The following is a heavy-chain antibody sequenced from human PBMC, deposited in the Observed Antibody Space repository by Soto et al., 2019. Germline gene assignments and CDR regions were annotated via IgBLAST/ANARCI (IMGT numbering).Heavy chain of an antibody. V-gene: IGHV4-30-4*01. Sequence: QVQLQESGPGLVKPSQTLSLTCTVSGGSISSGDYYWSWIRQPPGKGLEWIGYIYYSGSTYYNPSITSRVTTTVDPSKNQFYLKPSSVTAADTAVYYCARASPVVTDVWGQGTTVTVS. CDR2: IYYSGST. J-gene: IGHJ6*02. D-gene: IGHD5-18*01. CDR3: ARASPVVTDV. CDR1: GGSISSGDYY.